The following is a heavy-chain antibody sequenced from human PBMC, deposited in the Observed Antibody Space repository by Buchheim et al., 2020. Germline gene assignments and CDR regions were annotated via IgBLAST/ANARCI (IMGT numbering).Heavy chain of an antibody. V-gene: IGHV3-11*01. J-gene: IGHJ6*02. CDR3: ARGQGHSYYYGLDV. Sequence: QEQLVESGGGLVKPGGSLTLSCAASGFPFSDYYMTWIRQAPGRGLEWVSYMSYSGSTIFYADSVKGRFTISRDNVTNSLFLRMNSLRADDTAVYYCARGQGHSYYYGLDVWGQGT. CDR2: MSYSGSTI. CDR1: GFPFSDYY.